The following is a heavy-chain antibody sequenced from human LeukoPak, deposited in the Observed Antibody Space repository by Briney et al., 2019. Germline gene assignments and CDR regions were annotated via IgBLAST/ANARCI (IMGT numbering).Heavy chain of an antibody. Sequence: GASVKVSCKASGGTFSSYAISWVRQAPGQGLEWMGRIIPIFGIANYAQKFQGRVTITADKSTSTAYMELSSLRSEDTAVYYCATDLPTVTTFWGQGTLVTVSS. CDR2: IIPIFGIA. CDR3: ATDLPTVTTF. J-gene: IGHJ4*02. CDR1: GGTFSSYA. V-gene: IGHV1-69*04. D-gene: IGHD4-17*01.